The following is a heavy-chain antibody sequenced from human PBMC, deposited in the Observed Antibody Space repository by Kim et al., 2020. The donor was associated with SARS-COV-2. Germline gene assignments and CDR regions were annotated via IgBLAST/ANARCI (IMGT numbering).Heavy chain of an antibody. J-gene: IGHJ4*02. D-gene: IGHD2-2*01. Sequence: GGSLRLSCAASGFTFSSYAMGWVRQAPGKGLEWVSSITYSGDNTFYADYVKGLLNRSRDTYKSTQFLQMNNLRAQDTAVYCCVKYGQPSVPVFASWGEGTLVTVSS. CDR2: ITYSGDNT. CDR1: GFTFSSYA. V-gene: IGHV3-23*01. CDR3: VKYGQPSVPVFAS.